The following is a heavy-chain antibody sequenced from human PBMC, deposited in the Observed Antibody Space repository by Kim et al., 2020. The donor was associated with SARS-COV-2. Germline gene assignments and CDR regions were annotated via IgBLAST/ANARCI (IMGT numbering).Heavy chain of an antibody. D-gene: IGHD3-22*01. J-gene: IGHJ4*02. CDR1: GGSISSSSYY. Sequence: SETLSLTCTVSGGSISSSSYYWGWIRQPPGKGLEWIGSIYYSGSTYYNPSLKSRVTISVDTSKNQFSLKLSSVTAADTAVYYCARTYYYDSSGYYCWITWGQGTLVTVSS. V-gene: IGHV4-39*01. CDR3: ARTYYYDSSGYYCWIT. CDR2: IYYSGST.